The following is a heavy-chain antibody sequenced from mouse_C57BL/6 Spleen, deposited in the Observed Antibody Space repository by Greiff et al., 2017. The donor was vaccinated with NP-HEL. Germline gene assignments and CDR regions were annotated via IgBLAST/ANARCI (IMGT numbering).Heavy chain of an antibody. CDR1: GYTFTSYW. D-gene: IGHD1-1*01. CDR2: LDPSDSYT. V-gene: IGHV1-69*01. J-gene: IGHJ3*01. CDR3: ARRGSSLFAY. Sequence: QVQLQQPGAELVMPGASVKLSCKASGYTFTSYWMHWVKQRPGQGLEWIGELDPSDSYTNYNQKFKGKSTLTVDKSSSTAYMQLSSLTSEDSAVYYCARRGSSLFAYWGQGTLVTVSA.